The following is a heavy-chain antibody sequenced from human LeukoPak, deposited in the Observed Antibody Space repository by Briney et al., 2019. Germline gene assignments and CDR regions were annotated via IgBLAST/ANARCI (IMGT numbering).Heavy chain of an antibody. V-gene: IGHV4-59*06. CDR1: GGSISTYY. CDR2: INYSGST. D-gene: IGHD1-26*01. J-gene: IGHJ4*02. Sequence: SETLSLTCTVSGGSISTYYWSWIRQPPGKGLEWIGYINYSGSTYYNPSLKSRVTISVDTSKNQFSLKLGSVTAADTAVYYCARDKGGSPDYWGQGTLVTVSS. CDR3: ARDKGGSPDY.